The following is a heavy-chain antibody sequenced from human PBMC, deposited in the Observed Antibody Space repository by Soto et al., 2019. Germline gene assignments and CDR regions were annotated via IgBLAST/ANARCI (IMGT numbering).Heavy chain of an antibody. CDR1: GDPFKNCV. CDR2: IIPLFGTT. D-gene: IGHD7-27*01. CDR3: AAELGLGKLSVV. Sequence: QVQVVQSGGEVRRPGSSVKVSCKASGDPFKNCVISWVRQAPGQGLEWMGGIIPLFGTTDFAQRFQGRLTITTDESTTTAYMELSRLRSEDTATYYCAAELGLGKLSVVWGKGTTVIVSS. J-gene: IGHJ6*04. V-gene: IGHV1-69*01.